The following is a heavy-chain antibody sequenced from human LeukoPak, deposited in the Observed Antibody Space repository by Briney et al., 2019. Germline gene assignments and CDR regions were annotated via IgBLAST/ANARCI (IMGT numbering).Heavy chain of an antibody. CDR1: GFTVSSNY. V-gene: IGHV3-53*01. CDR3: ARTDRKNWFDP. J-gene: IGHJ5*02. CDR2: IYSGGST. D-gene: IGHD1-14*01. Sequence: GGSLRLSCAASGFTVSSNYMSWVRQAPGKGLEWVSVIYSGGSTYYADSVKGRFTISRDNSKNTLYLQMNSLRAEDTAVYYCARTDRKNWFDPWGQGTLVTVSS.